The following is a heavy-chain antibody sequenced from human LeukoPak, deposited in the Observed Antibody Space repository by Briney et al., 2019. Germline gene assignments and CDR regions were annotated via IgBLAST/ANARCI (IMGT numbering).Heavy chain of an antibody. V-gene: IGHV3-30*03. J-gene: IGHJ4*02. CDR2: ISSDGNDR. Sequence: GGSLRLSCAASGVTFSSYGMHWVRQAPGKGLEWVALISSDGNDRLYGDSMKGRFTISGDDSKSTLYLQMNSLRAEDTAVYYCTTKVIRGNSGDDYDDWGQGTLVTVSS. CDR1: GVTFSSYG. D-gene: IGHD5-12*01. CDR3: TTKVIRGNSGDDYDD.